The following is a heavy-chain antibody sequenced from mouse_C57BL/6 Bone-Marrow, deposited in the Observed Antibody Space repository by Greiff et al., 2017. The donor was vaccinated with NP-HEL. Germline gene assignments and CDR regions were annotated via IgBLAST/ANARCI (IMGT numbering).Heavy chain of an antibody. CDR2: IHPNSGST. CDR1: GYTFTSYW. D-gene: IGHD1-1*01. J-gene: IGHJ4*01. V-gene: IGHV1-64*01. Sequence: QVQLQQPGAELVKPGASVKLSCKASGYTFTSYWMHWVKQRPGQGLEWIGMIHPNSGSTNYNETFKSKATLTVDKSSSTAYMQLSSLTSEDSAVYYCARYYYGLYAMDYWGQGTSVTVSS. CDR3: ARYYYGLYAMDY.